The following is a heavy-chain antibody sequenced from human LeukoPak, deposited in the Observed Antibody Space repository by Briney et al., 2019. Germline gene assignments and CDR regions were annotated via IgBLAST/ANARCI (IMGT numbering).Heavy chain of an antibody. V-gene: IGHV3-7*01. Sequence: GGSLRLSCAASGFTFTSYWMTWVRQAPGKGLEWVANIKQDGSEKYYVDSVKGRFTISRDNAKNSLYLQMNSLRAEDTAIYYCAKDLLGQWPTVFDYWGQGTLVTVSS. J-gene: IGHJ4*02. CDR1: GFTFTSYW. CDR3: AKDLLGQWPTVFDY. D-gene: IGHD6-19*01. CDR2: IKQDGSEK.